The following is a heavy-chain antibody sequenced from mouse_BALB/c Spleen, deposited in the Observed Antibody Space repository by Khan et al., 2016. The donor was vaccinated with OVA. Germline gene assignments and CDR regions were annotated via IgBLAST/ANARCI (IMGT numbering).Heavy chain of an antibody. V-gene: IGHV1S132*01. CDR2: IFPGTGTT. J-gene: IGHJ3*01. D-gene: IGHD2-1*01. Sequence: QVQLQQSGAELVKPGASVKLSCKTSGYTFTSYWIQWVKQRPGQGLGWIGQIFPGTGTTYYNENFKGKATLTVDTSSSTAYMQLSGLTSEDSAVYFCARGYFGNYEFVYWGQATLVTVSP. CDR3: ARGYFGNYEFVY. CDR1: GYTFTSYW.